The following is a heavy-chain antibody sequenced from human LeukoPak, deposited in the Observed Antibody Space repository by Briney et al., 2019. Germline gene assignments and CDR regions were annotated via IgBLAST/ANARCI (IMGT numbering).Heavy chain of an antibody. CDR2: ISSRSTYI. V-gene: IGHV3-21*01. CDR3: ARVPSDIVVVEPATPDF. CDR1: GSTFSSFS. D-gene: IGHD2-15*01. J-gene: IGHJ4*02. Sequence: PGGSLRLSCAASGSTFSSFSMNWVRQAPGKGLEWVSSISSRSTYIYYADSVRGRFTISRDNAKNSLYLQMNSLRAEDTAVYYCARVPSDIVVVEPATPDFWGQGTLVTVSS.